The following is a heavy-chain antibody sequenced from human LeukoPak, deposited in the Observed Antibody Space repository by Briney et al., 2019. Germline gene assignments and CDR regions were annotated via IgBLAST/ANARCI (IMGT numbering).Heavy chain of an antibody. CDR1: GSSFTTYW. CDR2: IYPGDSDT. D-gene: IGHD3-22*01. V-gene: IGHV5-51*01. CDR3: ARRPTDRYGMDV. Sequence: GESLQISCKGSGSSFTTYWIGWVRQLPGKRLEWMGIIYPGDSDTRYSPSFQGQVTISTDKSISTAYLQWSSLKASDTAMYYCARRPTDRYGMDVWGQGTTVTVSS. J-gene: IGHJ6*02.